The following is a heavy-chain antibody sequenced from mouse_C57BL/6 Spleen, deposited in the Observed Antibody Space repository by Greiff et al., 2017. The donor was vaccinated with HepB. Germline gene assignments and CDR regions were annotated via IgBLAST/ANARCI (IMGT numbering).Heavy chain of an antibody. V-gene: IGHV3-6*01. CDR3: AREGGYDGYDQGYFDY. CDR2: ISYDGSN. CDR1: GYSITSGYY. J-gene: IGHJ2*01. Sequence: EVQLVESGPGLVKPSQSLSLTCSVTGYSITSGYYWNWIRQFPGNKLEWMGYISYDGSNNYNPSLKNRISITRDTSKNQFFLKLNSVTTEDTATYYCAREGGYDGYDQGYFDYWGQGTTLTVSS. D-gene: IGHD2-2*01.